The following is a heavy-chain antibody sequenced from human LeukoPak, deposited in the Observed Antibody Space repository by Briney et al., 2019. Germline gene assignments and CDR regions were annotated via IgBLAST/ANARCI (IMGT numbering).Heavy chain of an antibody. CDR2: IWYDGSKK. CDR1: GFTFSSYG. V-gene: IGHV3-33*01. CDR3: ARDEAVMTTVLSDAFDI. Sequence: PGRSLRLSCAASGFTFSSYGMHWARQAPGKGLEWVALIWYDGSKKFYTDSVKGRFTISRDNSKNTLYLQMNSLRAEDTAVYYCARDEAVMTTVLSDAFDIWGQGTMVTVSS. D-gene: IGHD4-17*01. J-gene: IGHJ3*02.